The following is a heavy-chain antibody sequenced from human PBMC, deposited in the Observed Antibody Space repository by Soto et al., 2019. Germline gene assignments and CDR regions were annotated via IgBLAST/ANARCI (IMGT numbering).Heavy chain of an antibody. Sequence: QVQLAQSGAEVRKPGSSVKVSCRASGGSFSDFAFSWVRQAPGQGLEWMGGIIPMFAATKYAQRFQGRVTITADAGTRTVYLALSSLTSDDSAVYYCARGGIVAVPAALSSYDDYTNYRFDSWGQGTLVSVSS. CDR1: GGSFSDFA. CDR3: ARGGIVAVPAALSSYDDYTNYRFDS. J-gene: IGHJ4*02. CDR2: IIPMFAAT. V-gene: IGHV1-69*01. D-gene: IGHD2-15*01.